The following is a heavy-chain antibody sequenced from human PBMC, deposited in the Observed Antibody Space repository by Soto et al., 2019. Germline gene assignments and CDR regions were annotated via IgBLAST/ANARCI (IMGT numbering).Heavy chain of an antibody. D-gene: IGHD3-22*01. J-gene: IGHJ4*02. V-gene: IGHV4-31*03. Sequence: LTCTVPGGSISSGGYYWSWIRQHPGKGREGIGYIYYSGSTYYNPSLKSRVTISVDTSKNQFSLKLSSVTAADTAVYYCARGSWDSSGFFDSRYFPYWGQGNMVTVSS. CDR3: ARGSWDSSGFFDSRYFPY. CDR1: GGSISSGGYY. CDR2: IYYSGST.